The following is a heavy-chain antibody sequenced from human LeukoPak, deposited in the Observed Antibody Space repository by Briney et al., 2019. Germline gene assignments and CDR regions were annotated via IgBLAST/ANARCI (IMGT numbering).Heavy chain of an antibody. J-gene: IGHJ4*02. CDR3: VWRAYYDSRGPPV. CDR2: IHYSGST. V-gene: IGHV4-59*08. D-gene: IGHD3-22*01. Sequence: SETLSLTCTVSGGSISSYYWSWIRQPPGKGLEWIGYIHYSGSTNYSPSLKSRVTISVDTSKIQFSLKLISVTTADTAVYYCVWRAYYDSRGPPVWGQGTLVTVSS. CDR1: GGSISSYY.